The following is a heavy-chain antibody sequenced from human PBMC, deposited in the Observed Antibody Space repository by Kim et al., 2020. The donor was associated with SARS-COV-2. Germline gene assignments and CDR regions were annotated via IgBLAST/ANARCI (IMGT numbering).Heavy chain of an antibody. J-gene: IGHJ4*02. Sequence: SLKSRVTISVDTSKNQFSLKLSSVTAADTAVYYCARGGHYYDSSGLFDYWGQGTLVTVSS. D-gene: IGHD3-22*01. CDR3: ARGGHYYDSSGLFDY. V-gene: IGHV4-31*02.